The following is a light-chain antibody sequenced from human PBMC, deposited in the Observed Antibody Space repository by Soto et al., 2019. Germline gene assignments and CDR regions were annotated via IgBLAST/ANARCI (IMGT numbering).Light chain of an antibody. Sequence: QSALTQPDSVSGSPGQSITISCTRTSREVGGFNYVSWYQQHPGKATKLMIYDVTNRPSGVSYRFSGSKSGNTASLTISGLQAEDEADYYCTSYTSSSTHVFGTVTKLTVL. CDR3: TSYTSSSTHV. V-gene: IGLV2-14*03. CDR2: DVT. J-gene: IGLJ1*01. CDR1: SREVGGFNY.